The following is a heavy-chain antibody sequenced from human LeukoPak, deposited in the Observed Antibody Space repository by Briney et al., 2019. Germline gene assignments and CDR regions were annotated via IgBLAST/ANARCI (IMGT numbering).Heavy chain of an antibody. Sequence: GGSLRLSCAASGFTFNYAWMSWVRQVPGKGLEWVGRTVSEIDGGTTDYATPVKGRFTISRDDSKSTLYLQMNSLKIEGTAVYYCTTDEDWNYARKDVWGQGATVIVSS. CDR2: TVSEIDGGTT. D-gene: IGHD1-7*01. J-gene: IGHJ6*02. V-gene: IGHV3-15*04. CDR1: GFTFNYAW. CDR3: TTDEDWNYARKDV.